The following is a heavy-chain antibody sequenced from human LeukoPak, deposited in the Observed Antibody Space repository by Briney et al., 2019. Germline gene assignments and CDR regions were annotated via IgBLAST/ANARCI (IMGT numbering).Heavy chain of an antibody. V-gene: IGHV3-7*01. D-gene: IGHD1-26*01. CDR1: GFTFSSSW. Sequence: PGGSLRLSCAASGFTFSSSWMSWVRQAPGKGLEWVTNIKPDGSEKYYVDSVKGRFTISRDNAKNSLHLQMNSLRAEDTALYYCARDTVGVTDYWGQGTLVTVSS. CDR3: ARDTVGVTDY. CDR2: IKPDGSEK. J-gene: IGHJ4*02.